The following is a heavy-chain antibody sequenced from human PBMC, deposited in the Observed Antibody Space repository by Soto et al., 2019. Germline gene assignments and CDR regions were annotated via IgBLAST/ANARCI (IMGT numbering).Heavy chain of an antibody. J-gene: IGHJ6*03. Sequence: PGGSLRLSCAASGFTFSSYWMSWVRQAPGKGLEWVANIKQDGSEKYYVDSVKGRFTISRDNAKNSLYLQMNSLGAEDTAVYYCARALPSYYYYYMDVWGKGTTVTVSS. CDR3: ARALPSYYYYYMDV. V-gene: IGHV3-7*01. CDR2: IKQDGSEK. CDR1: GFTFSSYW.